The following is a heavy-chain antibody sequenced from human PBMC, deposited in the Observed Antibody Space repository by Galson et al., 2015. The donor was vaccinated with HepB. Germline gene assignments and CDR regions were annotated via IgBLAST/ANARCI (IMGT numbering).Heavy chain of an antibody. J-gene: IGHJ4*02. CDR1: GFTFTSYS. Sequence: SLRLSCAASGFTFTSYSMSWVRRAPGKGLEWVSSITSSGRDIFYVDSVKGRFTISRDNTKNSLYLQMNSLRAEDTAVYYCAKGGRRSSWFENWGQGTLVTVSS. CDR2: ITSSGRDI. D-gene: IGHD6-13*01. V-gene: IGHV3-21*01. CDR3: AKGGRRSSWFEN.